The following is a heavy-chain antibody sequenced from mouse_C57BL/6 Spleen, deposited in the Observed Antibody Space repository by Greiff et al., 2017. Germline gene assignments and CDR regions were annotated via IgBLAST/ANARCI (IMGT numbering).Heavy chain of an antibody. CDR1: GYTFTSYG. J-gene: IGHJ4*01. D-gene: IGHD1-1*01. V-gene: IGHV1-81*01. CDR3: AREKGNYYGSSYAMDY. Sequence: QVQLQQSGAELARPGASVKLSCKASGYTFTSYGISWVKQRPGQGLEWIGEIYPRSGNTYYNEKFKGKATLTADKSSSTAYMELRSLTSEDSAVYFCAREKGNYYGSSYAMDYWGQGTSVTVAS. CDR2: IYPRSGNT.